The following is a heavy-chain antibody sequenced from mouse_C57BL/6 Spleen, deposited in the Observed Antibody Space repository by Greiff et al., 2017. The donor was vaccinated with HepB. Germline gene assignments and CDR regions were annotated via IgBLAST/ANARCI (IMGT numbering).Heavy chain of an antibody. CDR3: ARMDDGYLYYYAMDY. CDR2: ISSGSSTI. CDR1: GFTLSDYG. V-gene: IGHV5-17*01. Sequence: EVQLVESGGGLVKPGGSLKLSCAASGFTLSDYGMHWVRQAPEKGLEWVAYISSGSSTIYYADTVKGRFTISRDNAKNTLFLQMTSLRSEDTAMYYCARMDDGYLYYYAMDYWGQGTSVTVSS. D-gene: IGHD2-3*01. J-gene: IGHJ4*01.